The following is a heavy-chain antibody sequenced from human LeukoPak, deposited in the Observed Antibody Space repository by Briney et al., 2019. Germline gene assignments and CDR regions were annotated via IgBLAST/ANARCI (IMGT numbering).Heavy chain of an antibody. V-gene: IGHV3-23*01. J-gene: IGHJ4*02. CDR2: ISGSGGST. CDR1: GFTFSSYA. Sequence: GGSLRLSCAASGFTFSSYAMSWVRQAPGKGLEWVSAISGSGGSTYYADSVKGRFTISRDNAKKSLYLQMNSLRAEDTAVYYCARSGRFYGLGTYSLDDYWGQGTLVTVSS. CDR3: ARSGRFYGLGTYSLDDY. D-gene: IGHD3-10*01.